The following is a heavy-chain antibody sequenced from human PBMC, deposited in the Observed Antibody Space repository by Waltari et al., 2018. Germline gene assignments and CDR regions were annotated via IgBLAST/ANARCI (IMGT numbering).Heavy chain of an antibody. Sequence: QVQLQESGPGLVTPSETLSLTCTVSGGSISSHYWSWIRQPPGKGLEWIGYIYYSGSTNYNPSLKSRVTISVDTSKNQFSLKLSSVTAADTAVYYCATGPAGVIPVSFGYYYGMDVWGQGTTVTVSS. D-gene: IGHD2-2*01. CDR1: GGSISSHY. CDR2: IYYSGST. V-gene: IGHV4-59*11. CDR3: ATGPAGVIPVSFGYYYGMDV. J-gene: IGHJ6*02.